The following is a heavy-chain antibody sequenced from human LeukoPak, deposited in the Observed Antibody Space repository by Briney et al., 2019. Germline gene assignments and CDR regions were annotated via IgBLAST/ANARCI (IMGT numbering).Heavy chain of an antibody. V-gene: IGHV1-46*01. CDR1: GYTFTSYY. J-gene: IGHJ6*03. Sequence: GASVKVSCKASGYTFTSYYMHWVRQAPGQGLEWMAIMNPSGGSTTYAQKFQGRVTMTRDMSTSTVHMELSSLRSEDTAVYYCGRGGAYYMDVWGKGTTVTVSS. D-gene: IGHD1-26*01. CDR3: GRGGAYYMDV. CDR2: MNPSGGST.